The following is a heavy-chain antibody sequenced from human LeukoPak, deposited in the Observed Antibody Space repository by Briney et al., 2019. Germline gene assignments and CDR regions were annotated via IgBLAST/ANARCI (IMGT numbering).Heavy chain of an antibody. J-gene: IGHJ4*02. Sequence: KSSETLSLTCIVSGGSISSYYWNWIRQPPGKVLAWIAYIYYSGSTNYNPSLQGRVTISVGTSTTEVSLKLTPMTPAHTPVDYCAKDQYIFSSTGGYCDYWGQETLVTVSS. V-gene: IGHV4-59*01. CDR3: AKDQYIFSSTGGYCDY. CDR2: IYYSGST. CDR1: GGSISSYY. D-gene: IGHD6-13*01.